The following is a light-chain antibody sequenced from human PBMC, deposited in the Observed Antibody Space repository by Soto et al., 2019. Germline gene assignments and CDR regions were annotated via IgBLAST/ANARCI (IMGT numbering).Light chain of an antibody. CDR1: SSDIGDSNY. CDR2: DVS. Sequence: QPVLTQPASVSGSPGQSITISCTGTSSDIGDSNYVSWYQQHPGKAPKLVIYDVSNRPSGVSNRFSGSKSANTASLTISGVQAEDEADYYCSSFRSSSTSYVFGTGTKVTVL. J-gene: IGLJ1*01. V-gene: IGLV2-14*03. CDR3: SSFRSSSTSYV.